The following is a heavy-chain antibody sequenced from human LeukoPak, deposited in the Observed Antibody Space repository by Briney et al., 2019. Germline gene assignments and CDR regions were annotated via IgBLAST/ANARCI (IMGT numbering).Heavy chain of an antibody. D-gene: IGHD6-13*01. CDR1: GFTLITYS. CDR2: ISTSGSYI. CDR3: VREALASSWPSYYYGMDV. J-gene: IGHJ6*02. Sequence: KPAGYLCLNGTASGFTLITYSMNWVRQVPGKGLEWVSSISTSGSYIYYRDSVKGRFTISRDSAKNSLSLQMDSLRAEDTAVYYCVREALASSWPSYYYGMDVWGQGTTVTVSS. V-gene: IGHV3-21*01.